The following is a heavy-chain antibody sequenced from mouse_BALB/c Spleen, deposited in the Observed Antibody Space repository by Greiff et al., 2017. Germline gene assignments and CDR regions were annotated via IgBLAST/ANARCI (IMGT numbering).Heavy chain of an antibody. D-gene: IGHD1-1*01. Sequence: EVQLQQSGPELMKPGASVKISCKASGYSFTSYYMHWVKQSHGKSLEWIGYIDSFNGGTSYNQKFKGKATLTVDKSSSTAYMHLSSLTSEDSAVYYCATTVVATYYFDYWGQGTTLTVSS. V-gene: IGHV1S135*01. CDR1: GYSFTSYY. CDR3: ATTVVATYYFDY. CDR2: IDSFNGGT. J-gene: IGHJ2*01.